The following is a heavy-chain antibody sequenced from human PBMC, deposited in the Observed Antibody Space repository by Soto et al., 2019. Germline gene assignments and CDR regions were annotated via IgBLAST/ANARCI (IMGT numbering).Heavy chain of an antibody. V-gene: IGHV4-59*01. CDR3: ARGRVARQESCYYFDY. Sequence: QVQLQESGPGLVKPSETLSLTCTVSGGSISSYYWSWIRQPPWKGLELIGYIYYSGSTNYNPSLKCRVTISVDTSKNQFSLKLSSVTAADTAVYYCARGRVARQESCYYFDYWGQGTLVTVSS. J-gene: IGHJ4*02. D-gene: IGHD3-10*01. CDR1: GGSISSYY. CDR2: IYYSGST.